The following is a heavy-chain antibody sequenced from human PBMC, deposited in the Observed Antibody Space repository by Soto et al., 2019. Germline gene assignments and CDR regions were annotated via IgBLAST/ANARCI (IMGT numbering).Heavy chain of an antibody. V-gene: IGHV1-3*01. CDR2: INAGNGNT. Sequence: ASVKVSCKASGYTFTSYAMHWVRQAPGQRLEWMGWINAGNGNTKYSQKFQGRVTITRDTSASTAYMELSSLRSEDTAVYYCASRDRISSWSHYYYYGMDVWGQGTTVTVSS. CDR1: GYTFTSYA. D-gene: IGHD6-13*01. J-gene: IGHJ6*02. CDR3: ASRDRISSWSHYYYYGMDV.